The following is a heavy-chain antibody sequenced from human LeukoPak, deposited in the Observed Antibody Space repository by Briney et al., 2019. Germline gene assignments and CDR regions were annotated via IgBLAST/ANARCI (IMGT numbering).Heavy chain of an antibody. CDR2: IWYDGSNK. CDR1: GFTFSSYA. J-gene: IGHJ6*02. Sequence: AGGSLRLSCSASGFTFSSYAMHWVRQAPGKGLEWVAVIWYDGSNKYYADSVKGRFTISRDNSNNTLYLQMNSLRAEDTAVYCCARRQTSFLMDVWGQGTTVTVTS. V-gene: IGHV3-33*08. D-gene: IGHD2-2*01. CDR3: ARRQTSFLMDV.